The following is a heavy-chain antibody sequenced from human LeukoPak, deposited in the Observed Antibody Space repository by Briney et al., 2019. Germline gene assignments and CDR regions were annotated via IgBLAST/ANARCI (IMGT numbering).Heavy chain of an antibody. CDR3: TRINYDSSDYPHPFDY. CDR1: GFTFSDSA. CDR2: IRSKTNSYAT. Sequence: PGGSLRLSCAASGFTFSDSAVHWVRQASGKGLEWIGRIRSKTNSYATAYAASVKGRFNISRDDSKNTAYLQMNSLKTEDTAVYYCTRINYDSSDYPHPFDYWGQGTLVTVSS. J-gene: IGHJ4*02. D-gene: IGHD3-22*01. V-gene: IGHV3-73*01.